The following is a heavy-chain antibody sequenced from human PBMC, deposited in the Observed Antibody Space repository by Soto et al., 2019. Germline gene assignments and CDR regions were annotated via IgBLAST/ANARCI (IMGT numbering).Heavy chain of an antibody. Sequence: SETLSLTCTVSGGSISSSSYYWGWIRQPPGKGLEWIGSIYYSGSTYYNPSLKSRVTISVDTSKNQFSLKLSSVTAADTAVYYCARWAAAGTKRGAYYYYGMDVWGQGTTVTV. CDR1: GGSISSSSYY. CDR3: ARWAAAGTKRGAYYYYGMDV. CDR2: IYYSGST. D-gene: IGHD6-13*01. V-gene: IGHV4-39*01. J-gene: IGHJ6*02.